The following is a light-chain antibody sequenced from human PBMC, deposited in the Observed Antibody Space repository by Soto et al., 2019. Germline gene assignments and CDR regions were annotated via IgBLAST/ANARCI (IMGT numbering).Light chain of an antibody. Sequence: DIQMTQSPSSLSASVGDRVTITCQASQDISNYLTWYQHKPGKAPKLLIYDASNLETGVPSRFSGSGSGTHFTLTISSLHPEDIATYYVQQYDNLLFTFGPGAKVDIK. CDR2: DAS. CDR1: QDISNY. J-gene: IGKJ3*01. V-gene: IGKV1-33*01. CDR3: QQYDNLLFT.